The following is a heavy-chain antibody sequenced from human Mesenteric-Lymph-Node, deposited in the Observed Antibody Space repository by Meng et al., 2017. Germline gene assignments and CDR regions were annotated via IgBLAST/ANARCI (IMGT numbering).Heavy chain of an antibody. D-gene: IGHD3-10*01. J-gene: IGHJ4*02. V-gene: IGHV1-2*06. CDR3: ARNVLRGLYFFDY. CDR1: GYTFTDSY. CDR2: INPNSGAT. Sequence: VDLVQSGAEVKKPGASVKVSCKTSGYTFTDSYIHWVRQAPGQGLEWMGRINPNSGATNYAQKFQGRVTMARDTSITTAYMEVSSLRSDDTAVYFCARNVLRGLYFFDYWGQGTLVTVSS.